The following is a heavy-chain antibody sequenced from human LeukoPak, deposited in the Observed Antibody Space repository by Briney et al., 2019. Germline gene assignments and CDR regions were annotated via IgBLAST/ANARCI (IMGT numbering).Heavy chain of an antibody. Sequence: PGGSLRLSCAASGFIFSSYPMHWVRQAPGKGLEWVAVISYDGSNKFYADSVKGRFTISRDGSTNTLFLQMNSLRAEDTAVYYCARDHHGLTGDPRRAFYYYGMDVWGQGTTVTVSS. CDR3: ARDHHGLTGDPRRAFYYYGMDV. V-gene: IGHV3-30-3*01. CDR2: ISYDGSNK. D-gene: IGHD7-27*01. J-gene: IGHJ6*02. CDR1: GFIFSSYP.